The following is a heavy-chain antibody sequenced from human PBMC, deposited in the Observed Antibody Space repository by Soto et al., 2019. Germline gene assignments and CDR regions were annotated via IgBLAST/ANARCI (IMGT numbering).Heavy chain of an antibody. J-gene: IGHJ6*02. CDR1: GGSFSGYY. Sequence: SETLSLTCAVYGGSFSGYYWSWIRQPPGKGLEWIGEINHSGSTNYNPSLKSRVTISVDTSKNQFSLKLSSVTAADTAVYYCARGRSYYGMDVWGQGTTVTV. V-gene: IGHV4-34*01. CDR3: ARGRSYYGMDV. CDR2: INHSGST.